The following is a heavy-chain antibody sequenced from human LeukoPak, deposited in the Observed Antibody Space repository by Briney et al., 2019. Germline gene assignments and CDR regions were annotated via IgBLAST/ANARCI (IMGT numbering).Heavy chain of an antibody. J-gene: IGHJ4*02. CDR1: GGSISSYY. Sequence: PSETLSPTCTVSGGSISSYYCNWIRQPPGQRPEWIGYISYIGSTNYHPSLKRRVTMSVDLSKNQFSLKLSSVTAADTAVYYCVRASGADRPSDYWGQGTLVTVSS. CDR3: VRASGADRPSDY. D-gene: IGHD3-10*01. CDR2: ISYIGST. V-gene: IGHV4-59*01.